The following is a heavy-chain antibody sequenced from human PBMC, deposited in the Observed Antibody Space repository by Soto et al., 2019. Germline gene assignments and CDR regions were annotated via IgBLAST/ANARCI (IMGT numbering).Heavy chain of an antibody. Sequence: SETLSLTCTVSGGSISSYYWSWIRQPPGKGLEWIGYIYYSGSTNYNPSLKSRVTISVDTSKNQFSLKLSSVTAADTAVYYCARQRYCSGGSCYPKPYYFDYWGQGTLVTVSS. CDR1: GGSISSYY. CDR2: IYYSGST. V-gene: IGHV4-59*01. J-gene: IGHJ4*02. CDR3: ARQRYCSGGSCYPKPYYFDY. D-gene: IGHD2-15*01.